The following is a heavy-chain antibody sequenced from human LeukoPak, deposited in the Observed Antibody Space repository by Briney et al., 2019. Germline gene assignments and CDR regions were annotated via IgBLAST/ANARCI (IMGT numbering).Heavy chain of an antibody. CDR3: ARAPDSRVVNWFDP. V-gene: IGHV3-21*01. Sequence: PGGSLRLSCAASGFTFSSYSMNWVRQAPGKGLEWVSSISSSSSYIYYADSVKGRFTISRDNAKNSLYLQMNSLRAEDTAVYYCARAPDSRVVNWFDPWGQGTLVTVSS. CDR1: GFTFSSYS. J-gene: IGHJ5*02. CDR2: ISSSSSYI.